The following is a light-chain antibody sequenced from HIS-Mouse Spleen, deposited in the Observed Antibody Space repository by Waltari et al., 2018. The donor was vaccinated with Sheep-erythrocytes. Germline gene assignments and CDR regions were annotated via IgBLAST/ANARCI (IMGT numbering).Light chain of an antibody. J-gene: IGLJ1*01. CDR3: CSYAGSYNHV. CDR1: SSDVGGYNY. CDR2: DVS. Sequence: QSALTQPRSVSGSPGQSVTISCTGTSSDVGGYNYVSLYQQHPGKAPKLMIYDVSKRPSGVPDRFSGSKAGNTASLTFSGLQAEDEADYYCCSYAGSYNHVFATGTKFTVL. V-gene: IGLV2-11*01.